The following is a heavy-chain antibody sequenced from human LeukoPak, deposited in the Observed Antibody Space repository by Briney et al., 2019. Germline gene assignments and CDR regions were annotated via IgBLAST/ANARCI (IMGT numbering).Heavy chain of an antibody. Sequence: GGSLRLSCAASGFTFNSYGMSWVRQAPGKGLEWVSAISGSGGSTYNADSVKGRFTISRDNSKNTLYLQMNSLRAEDTAVYYCAKVVTGTYNLDAFDIWGQGTMVTVSS. V-gene: IGHV3-23*01. CDR2: ISGSGGST. J-gene: IGHJ3*02. CDR1: GFTFNSYG. D-gene: IGHD1-7*01. CDR3: AKVVTGTYNLDAFDI.